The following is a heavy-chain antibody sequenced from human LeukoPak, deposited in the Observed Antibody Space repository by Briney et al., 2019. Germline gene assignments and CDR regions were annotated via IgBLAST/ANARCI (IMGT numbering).Heavy chain of an antibody. CDR2: IFYSGNT. CDR1: GGSISSYY. D-gene: IGHD5-12*01. J-gene: IGHJ4*02. V-gene: IGHV4-59*01. Sequence: PSETLSLTCTVSGGSISSYYWSWIRQPPGKGLECIGYIFYSGNTNYNPSLKSRVTISVDTSKSQFSLKLRSVTAEGTAVYYCARARGYSGYLDRFDYWGQGTLVTVSS. CDR3: ARARGYSGYLDRFDY.